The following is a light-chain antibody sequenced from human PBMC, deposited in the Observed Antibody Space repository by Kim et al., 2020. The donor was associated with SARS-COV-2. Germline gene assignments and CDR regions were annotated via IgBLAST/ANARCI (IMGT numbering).Light chain of an antibody. Sequence: VTIHCNEASNCVGDDYYVSWYQQAPAKAPLHTIFPLVKPPPGFLARFSPLQSGETAPLTNSVLQSEHEADYYCCTAAGNITYVFGTGTNVTVL. CDR3: CTAAGNITYV. V-gene: IGLV2-11*03. CDR1: SNCVGDDYY. CDR2: PLV. J-gene: IGLJ1*01.